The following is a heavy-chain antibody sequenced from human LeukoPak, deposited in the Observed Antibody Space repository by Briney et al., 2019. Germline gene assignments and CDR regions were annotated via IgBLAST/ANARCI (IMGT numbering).Heavy chain of an antibody. V-gene: IGHV3-23*01. J-gene: IGHJ4*02. CDR1: GFTFSSYA. D-gene: IGHD2-15*01. CDR2: ISGSGGNT. CDR3: AKAPSPRYCSGGSCYKNFDY. Sequence: GGSLRLSCAASGFTFSSYAMSWVRQAPGKGLEWVSAISGSGGNTYYADSVKGRFTISRDNSKNTLYLQMNSLRAEDTAVYYCAKAPSPRYCSGGSCYKNFDYWGQGTLVTVSS.